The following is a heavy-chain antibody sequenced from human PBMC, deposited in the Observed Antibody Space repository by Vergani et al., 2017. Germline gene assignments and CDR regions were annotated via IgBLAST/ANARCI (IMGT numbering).Heavy chain of an antibody. CDR3: ARETGDLFVRITYGMDV. CDR2: INPNSGGT. D-gene: IGHD7-27*01. Sequence: QVQLVQSGAEVKKPGASVKVSCKASGYTFTGYYMHWVRQAPGQGLEWMGWINPNSGGTNYAQKFQGRVTMTRDTSISTAYMELSRLRSDDTAVYYCARETGDLFVRITYGMDVWGQGTTVTVS. J-gene: IGHJ6*02. CDR1: GYTFTGYY. V-gene: IGHV1-2*02.